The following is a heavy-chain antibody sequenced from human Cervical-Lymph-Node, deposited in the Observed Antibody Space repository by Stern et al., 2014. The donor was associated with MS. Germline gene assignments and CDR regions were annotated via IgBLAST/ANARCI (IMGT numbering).Heavy chain of an antibody. CDR2: SDPSDSYT. CDR1: GYSFTSYW. D-gene: IGHD3-3*01. J-gene: IGHJ5*02. V-gene: IGHV5-10-1*03. Sequence: EVQLVESGAEVKKPGESLRISCKGSGYSFTSYWISWVRQMHGKGLEWMGGSDPSDSYTNYSPSFHGHVTISADNAISTAYLQQSSLKASDTAMYYCSILDGEFDPWGQGTLVTVSS. CDR3: SILDGEFDP.